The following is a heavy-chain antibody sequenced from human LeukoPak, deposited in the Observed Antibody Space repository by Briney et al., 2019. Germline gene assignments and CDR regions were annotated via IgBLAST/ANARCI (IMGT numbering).Heavy chain of an antibody. V-gene: IGHV4-59*12. CDR2: IYYSGST. J-gene: IGHJ3*02. D-gene: IGHD2-21*01. CDR1: GGSISSYY. Sequence: SSETLSLTCTVSGGSISSYYWSWIRQPPGKGLEWIGYIYYSGSTNYNPSLKSRVTISVDTSKNQFSLKLSSVTAADTAVYYCARESHVIKINHDAFDIWGQGTMVTVSS. CDR3: ARESHVIKINHDAFDI.